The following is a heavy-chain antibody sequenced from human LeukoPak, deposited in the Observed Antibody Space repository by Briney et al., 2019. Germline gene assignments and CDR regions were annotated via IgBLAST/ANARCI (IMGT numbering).Heavy chain of an antibody. D-gene: IGHD3-22*01. CDR3: AKDHESDGYPCLDH. Sequence: GGSLRLSCAASGFTFSSYAMSWVRQAPGKGLEWVSAISASGPYYADAVRGRFTISRDNSRNTLSLQMDSLRAEDTAVYYCAKDHESDGYPCLDHWGLGTLVTVSS. J-gene: IGHJ4*02. CDR2: ISASGP. V-gene: IGHV3-23*01. CDR1: GFTFSSYA.